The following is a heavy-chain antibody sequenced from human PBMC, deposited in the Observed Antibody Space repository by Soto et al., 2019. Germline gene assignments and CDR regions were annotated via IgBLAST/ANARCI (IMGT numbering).Heavy chain of an antibody. Sequence: QVQLQESGPGLVKPSGTLSLTCAVSGGSISSSNWWSWVRQPPGKGLEWIGEIYHSGSTNYNPSLETRDTKSVDKSKNQFSLKLSSVTAADSAVDYCAGWIQQQQYYYYGMDVGGQGTTVTVSS. CDR3: AGWIQQQQYYYYGMDV. D-gene: IGHD5-18*01. J-gene: IGHJ6*02. V-gene: IGHV4-4*02. CDR1: GGSISSSNW. CDR2: IYHSGST.